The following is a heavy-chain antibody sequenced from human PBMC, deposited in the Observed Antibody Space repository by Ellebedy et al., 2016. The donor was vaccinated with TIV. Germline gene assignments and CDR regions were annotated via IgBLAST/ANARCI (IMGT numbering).Heavy chain of an antibody. CDR2: IYHSGSA. J-gene: IGHJ2*01. V-gene: IGHV4-30-2*01. D-gene: IGHD3-16*01. Sequence: SETLSLXCAVSGGFISSSGYSWSWIRQPPGKGLEWVGYIYHSGSASYNPSLKSRVTISVDRSKKQFSLKLSSVTGADTAVYYCAREVWGHWYFDLWGRGTLVTVSS. CDR3: AREVWGHWYFDL. CDR1: GGFISSSGYS.